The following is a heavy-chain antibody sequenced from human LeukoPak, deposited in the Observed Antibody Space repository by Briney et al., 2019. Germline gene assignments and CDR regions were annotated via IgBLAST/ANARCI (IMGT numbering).Heavy chain of an antibody. Sequence: GGSLTLSCAASGFTFSSYGMNWVRLAPGKGRDWVVLIWYDGSNKYYADSVKGRFTISRDNSKNKLYLQMNSLRAEDTAVYYCARESTRGISLDYWGQGTLGTGSS. CDR3: ARESTRGISLDY. CDR2: IWYDGSNK. J-gene: IGHJ4*02. V-gene: IGHV3-33*01. CDR1: GFTFSSYG. D-gene: IGHD5/OR15-5a*01.